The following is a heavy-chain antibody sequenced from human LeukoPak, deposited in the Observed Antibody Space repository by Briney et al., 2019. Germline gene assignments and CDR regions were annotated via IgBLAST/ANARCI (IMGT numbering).Heavy chain of an antibody. D-gene: IGHD5-24*01. CDR3: ARGERAIITVGASDY. V-gene: IGHV3-21*01. J-gene: IGHJ4*02. CDR2: ISSSGSYI. CDR1: GFTFSSYS. Sequence: GGSLRLSCAASGFTFSSYSMIWVRQAPGRGLEWVSSISSSGSYIYYAHSVRGRFTISRDNAKNSLYLQMNSLRAEDTAVYYCARGERAIITVGASDYWGQGTLVTVSS.